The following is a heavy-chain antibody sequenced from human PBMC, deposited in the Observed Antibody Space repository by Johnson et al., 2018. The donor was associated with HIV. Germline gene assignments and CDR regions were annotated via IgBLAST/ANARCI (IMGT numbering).Heavy chain of an antibody. D-gene: IGHD2-15*01. CDR1: GFTFSSYG. J-gene: IGHJ3*02. CDR3: SRVPWSLDAFDI. Sequence: QVQLVESGGGLVQPGGSLRLSCAASGFTFSSYGMHWVRQAPGKGLEWVAVISYDGSNKYYADSVKGRFTISRDNSKNTLYLQMNSLRAEDTAVYYCSRVPWSLDAFDIWGQGTMVTVSS. V-gene: IGHV3-30*19. CDR2: ISYDGSNK.